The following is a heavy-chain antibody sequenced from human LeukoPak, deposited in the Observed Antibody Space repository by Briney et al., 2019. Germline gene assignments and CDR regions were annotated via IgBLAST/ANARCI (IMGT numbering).Heavy chain of an antibody. CDR1: GGTFSSYA. Sequence: ASVKVSCKASGGTFSSYAISWVRQAPGQGLEWMGRIIPILGIANYAQKFQGRVTITADKSTSTAYMELSSLRSEDTAVYYCARDQDYQQQLIFDYWGQGTLVTVSS. D-gene: IGHD6-13*01. CDR3: ARDQDYQQQLIFDY. V-gene: IGHV1-69*04. J-gene: IGHJ4*02. CDR2: IIPILGIA.